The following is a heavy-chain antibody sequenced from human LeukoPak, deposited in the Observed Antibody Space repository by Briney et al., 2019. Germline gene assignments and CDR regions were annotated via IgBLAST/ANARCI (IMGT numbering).Heavy chain of an antibody. D-gene: IGHD3-22*01. CDR2: ISSSSSTI. Sequence: GGSLRLSCAASGFTFSSYSMNWVRQAPGRGLEWVSYISSSSSTIYYADSVKGRFTISRDNSKNTLYLQMNSLRAEDTAVYYCARLYYDSSGHDYWGQGTLVTVSS. J-gene: IGHJ4*02. CDR3: ARLYYDSSGHDY. CDR1: GFTFSSYS. V-gene: IGHV3-48*01.